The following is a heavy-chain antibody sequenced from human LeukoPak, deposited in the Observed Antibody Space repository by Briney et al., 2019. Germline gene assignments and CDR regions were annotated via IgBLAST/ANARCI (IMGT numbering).Heavy chain of an antibody. J-gene: IGHJ4*02. CDR3: ARDCGAAAGTCFDY. CDR1: GYTFTGYY. D-gene: IGHD6-13*01. CDR2: INPNSGGT. Sequence: ASVKVSCKASGYTFTGYYMHWVRQAPGQGLEWMGWINPNSGGTNYAQKFQGRVTMTRDTSISTAYTELSRLRSDDTAVYYCARDCGAAAGTCFDYWGQGTLVTVSS. V-gene: IGHV1-2*02.